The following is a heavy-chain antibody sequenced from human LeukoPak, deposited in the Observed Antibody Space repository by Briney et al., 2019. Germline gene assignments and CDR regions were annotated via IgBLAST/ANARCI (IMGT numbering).Heavy chain of an antibody. V-gene: IGHV4-39*01. Sequence: SETLSLTCTVSGGSISSSSYYWGWIRQPPGKGLEWIGSIYYSGSTYYNPSLKSRVTISVDTSKNQFSLKLSSVTAADTAVYYCASLGAPDYWGQGTLVTVSS. CDR1: GGSISSSSYY. J-gene: IGHJ4*02. CDR2: IYYSGST. D-gene: IGHD1-26*01. CDR3: ASLGAPDY.